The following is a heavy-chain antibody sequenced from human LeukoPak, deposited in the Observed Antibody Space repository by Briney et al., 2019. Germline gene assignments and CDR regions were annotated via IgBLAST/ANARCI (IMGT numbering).Heavy chain of an antibody. J-gene: IGHJ6*03. CDR3: AIIFSGTYYGTMDV. D-gene: IGHD1-26*01. CDR1: GFTLRTYS. Sequence: PGGSLRLSCEVTGFTLRTYSMNWVRQAPGKGLEWVSYISSSSNTIYYADSVEGRFTISRDNDKKSLYLQMLSLRAEDSAVYYCAIIFSGTYYGTMDVWGRGTTVTVSS. V-gene: IGHV3-48*01. CDR2: ISSSSNTI.